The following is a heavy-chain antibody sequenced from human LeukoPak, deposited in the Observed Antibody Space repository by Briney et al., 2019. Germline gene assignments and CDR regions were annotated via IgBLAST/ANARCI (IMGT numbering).Heavy chain of an antibody. J-gene: IGHJ4*02. CDR3: ARGHTDSIHY. V-gene: IGHV1-69*04. Sequence: ASVKVSCKPSGDSFNRFAVNWVRQAPGQRLEWMGRIMPTLGITNYAKEFQARVTITADISPSAAYMELKNLTSLDTAVYYCARGHTDSIHYWGQGTQVTVSS. CDR1: GDSFNRFA. D-gene: IGHD5-18*01. CDR2: IMPTLGIT.